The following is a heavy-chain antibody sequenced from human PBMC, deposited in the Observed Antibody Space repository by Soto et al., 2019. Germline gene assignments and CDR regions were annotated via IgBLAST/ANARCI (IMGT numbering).Heavy chain of an antibody. CDR1: GGTFSSYD. Sequence: QVQLVQSGAEVKKPGSSVKVSCKASGGTFSSYDISWVRQAPGQGLEWMGGFIPIFGTANYAQKFQGIVKMTADEFTSPAYMQLSRLRAEDTAVDYCGRYYCVIAAGPVVMHVWGQGTTGTGSS. CDR3: GRYYCVIAAGPVVMHV. J-gene: IGHJ6*02. CDR2: FIPIFGTA. V-gene: IGHV1-69*01. D-gene: IGHD6-13*01.